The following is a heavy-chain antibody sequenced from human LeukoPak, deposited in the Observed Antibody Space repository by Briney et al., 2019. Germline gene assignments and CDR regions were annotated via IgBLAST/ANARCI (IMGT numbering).Heavy chain of an antibody. CDR2: IYIGESA. V-gene: IGHV4-61*02. J-gene: IGHJ4*02. CDR1: GDSISSGGYY. Sequence: PSETLSLTCSVFGDSISSGGYYWTWIRQPAGKGLEWIGRIYIGESANYNSSLKSRVTILVDTSKNQFSLKLSSVTAADTAMYFCARSRERICSNPPCYVDLQATWSQGTLVTVSP. D-gene: IGHD2-2*01. CDR3: ARSRERICSNPPCYVDLQAT.